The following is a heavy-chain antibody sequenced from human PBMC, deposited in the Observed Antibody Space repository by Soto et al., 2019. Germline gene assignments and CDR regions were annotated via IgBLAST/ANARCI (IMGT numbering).Heavy chain of an antibody. Sequence: PSETLSLTCTVSGGSISSYYWSWIRQPPGKGLEWIGYIYYSGSTYYNPSLKSRVTISVDTSKNQFSLKLSSVTAADTVVYYCARHLSGYAYYWGQGTLVTVSS. CDR3: ARHLSGYAYY. D-gene: IGHD5-12*01. V-gene: IGHV4-59*04. CDR2: IYYSGST. CDR1: GGSISSYY. J-gene: IGHJ4*02.